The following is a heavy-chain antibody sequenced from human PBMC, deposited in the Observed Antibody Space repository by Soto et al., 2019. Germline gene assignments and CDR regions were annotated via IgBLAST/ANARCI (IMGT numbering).Heavy chain of an antibody. V-gene: IGHV3-23*01. D-gene: IGHD3-9*01. CDR2: ISGSGSST. Sequence: PGGSLRLSCAASGFTFSNYAMTWVRQAPGKGLEWVSAISGSGSSTYYADSVEGRFTISRDNAKNSLYLQMNSLRAEDTAVYYCARDADILTGSDAFDIWGQGTMVTVSS. CDR3: ARDADILTGSDAFDI. J-gene: IGHJ3*02. CDR1: GFTFSNYA.